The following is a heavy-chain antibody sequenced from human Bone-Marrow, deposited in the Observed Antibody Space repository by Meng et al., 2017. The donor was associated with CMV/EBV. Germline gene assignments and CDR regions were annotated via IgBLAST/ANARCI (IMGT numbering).Heavy chain of an antibody. V-gene: IGHV3-11*01. CDR1: GSTFSDYY. CDR2: ISSSGSTI. Sequence: GESLKISCAASGSTFSDYYMCWIRQAPGKGLEWVSYISSSGSTIYYADSVKGRFTITRDNAKNSLYLQMNSLGAEDTAVYYCAKLRTQLLFPAWFDPWGQGTLVTVSS. CDR3: AKLRTQLLFPAWFDP. D-gene: IGHD2-2*01. J-gene: IGHJ5*02.